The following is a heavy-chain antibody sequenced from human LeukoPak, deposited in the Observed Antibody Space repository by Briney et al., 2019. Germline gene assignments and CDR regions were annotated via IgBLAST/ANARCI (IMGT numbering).Heavy chain of an antibody. CDR3: ARGYGDFFDY. CDR1: GGSISSYY. J-gene: IGHJ4*02. D-gene: IGHD4-17*01. V-gene: IGHV4-59*01. CDR2: IYYSGTT. Sequence: PSETLSLTCTVSGGSISSYYRSWIRQPPGKGLEWIGYIYYSGTTNYNPSLKSRVTISVDASKSQFSLKLSSVTAADTALYYCARGYGDFFDYWGQGSLVTVSS.